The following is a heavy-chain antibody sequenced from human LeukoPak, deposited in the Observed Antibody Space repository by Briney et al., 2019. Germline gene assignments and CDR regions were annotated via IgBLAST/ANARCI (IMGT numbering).Heavy chain of an antibody. J-gene: IGHJ4*02. D-gene: IGHD3-10*01. CDR2: ISYDGSNK. CDR3: ARDSYGSGSYSWFRY. V-gene: IGHV3-30*04. Sequence: GGSLRLSCAASGFTFSSYAMHWVRQAPGKGLEWVAVISYDGSNKYYADSVKGRFTISRDNSKNTLYLQMNSLRAEDTAVYYCARDSYGSGSYSWFRYWGQGTLVTVSS. CDR1: GFTFSSYA.